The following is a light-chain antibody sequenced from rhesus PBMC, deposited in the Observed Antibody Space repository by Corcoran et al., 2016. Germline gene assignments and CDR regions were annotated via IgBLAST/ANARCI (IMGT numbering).Light chain of an antibody. Sequence: DIQMTQSPSSLSASVGDRVTITCRASQSINNYLNWYQQEPGKAPKLLIYSASSLQSGVPSRFSGSGSGTEFTLTISSLQPEVSATYYCQQFKSYLSFGQGTKVEIK. J-gene: IGKJ2*01. CDR2: SAS. V-gene: IGKV1-41*01. CDR3: QQFKSYLS. CDR1: QSINNY.